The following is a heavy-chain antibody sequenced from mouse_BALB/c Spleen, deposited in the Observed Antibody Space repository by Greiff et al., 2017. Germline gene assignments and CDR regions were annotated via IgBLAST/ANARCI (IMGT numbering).Heavy chain of an antibody. CDR1: GFSLTSYG. CDR3: AIYDYDGSYAMDY. CDR2: IWAGGST. J-gene: IGHJ4*01. Sequence: QVQLKESGPGLVAPSQSLSITCTVSGFSLTSYGVHWVRQPPGKGLEWLGVIWAGGSTNYNSALMSRLSISKDNSKSQVFLKMNSLQTDDTAMYYCAIYDYDGSYAMDYWGQGTSVTVSS. V-gene: IGHV2-9*02. D-gene: IGHD2-4*01.